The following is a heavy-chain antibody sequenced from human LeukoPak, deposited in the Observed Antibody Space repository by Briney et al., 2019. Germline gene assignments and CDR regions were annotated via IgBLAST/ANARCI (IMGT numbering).Heavy chain of an antibody. Sequence: ASVKVSCKASGYTFTGYYTHWVRQAPGQGLEWMGWINPNSGGTNYAQKFQGRVTMTRDTSISTAYMELSRLRSDDTAVYYCARDIPQYSGIIGYAFDIWGQGTMVTVSS. V-gene: IGHV1-2*02. J-gene: IGHJ3*02. CDR1: GYTFTGYY. CDR3: ARDIPQYSGIIGYAFDI. CDR2: INPNSGGT. D-gene: IGHD1-26*01.